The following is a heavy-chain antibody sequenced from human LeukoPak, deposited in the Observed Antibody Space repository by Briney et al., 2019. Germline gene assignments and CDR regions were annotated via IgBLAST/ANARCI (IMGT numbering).Heavy chain of an antibody. CDR1: GGTFSSYT. Sequence: SVKVSCKASGGTFSSYTISWVRQAPGQGLEWMGRIIPILGIANYAQKFQGRVTITADKSTSTAYMELSSLRSEDTAVYYCARGFYGDPGYYYYYYMGVWGKGTTVTVSS. CDR2: IIPILGIA. V-gene: IGHV1-69*02. CDR3: ARGFYGDPGYYYYYYMGV. J-gene: IGHJ6*03. D-gene: IGHD4-17*01.